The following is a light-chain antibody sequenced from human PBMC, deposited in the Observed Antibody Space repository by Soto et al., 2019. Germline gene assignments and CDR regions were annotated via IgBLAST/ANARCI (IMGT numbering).Light chain of an antibody. CDR2: EVS. CDR3: SSYGGANTVV. CDR1: SNDVGGYNY. Sequence: QSVLTQPPSASGSPGQSVTISCTGTSNDVGGYNYVSWYQQHPGKAPKLMIHEVSKRPSGVPDRFSGSKSGNTASLTVSGLLTADEADYYCSSYGGANTVVFGGGTKLTVL. V-gene: IGLV2-8*01. J-gene: IGLJ2*01.